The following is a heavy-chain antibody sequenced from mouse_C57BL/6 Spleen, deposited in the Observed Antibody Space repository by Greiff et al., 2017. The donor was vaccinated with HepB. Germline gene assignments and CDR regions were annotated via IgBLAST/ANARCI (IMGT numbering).Heavy chain of an antibody. V-gene: IGHV1-22*01. CDR3: ARGNLVGGNYERGFDY. CDR2: INPNNGGT. Sequence: DVKLQESGPELVKPGASVKMSCKASGYTFTDYNMHWVKQSHGKSLEWIGYINPNNGGTSYNQKFKGKATLTVNKSSSTAYMELRSLTSEDSAVYYCARGNLVGGNYERGFDYWGQGTTLTVSS. CDR1: GYTFTDYN. D-gene: IGHD2-1*01. J-gene: IGHJ2*01.